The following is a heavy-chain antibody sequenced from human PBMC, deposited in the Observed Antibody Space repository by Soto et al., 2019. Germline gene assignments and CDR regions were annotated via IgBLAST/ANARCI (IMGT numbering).Heavy chain of an antibody. J-gene: IGHJ4*02. CDR2: IYSAGSA. V-gene: IGHV3-66*01. D-gene: IGHD6-13*01. CDR1: GFTVSSYY. CDR3: ARVPSSNYHYFDY. Sequence: EVQLVESGGGLVQPGGSLRLSCAASGFTVSSYYMSWVRQAPGKGLEWVSVIYSAGSADFADSVKGRCTISRDNAKNTLYLQMSSLRAEDTAVDYCARVPSSNYHYFDYWGQGTLVTVSS.